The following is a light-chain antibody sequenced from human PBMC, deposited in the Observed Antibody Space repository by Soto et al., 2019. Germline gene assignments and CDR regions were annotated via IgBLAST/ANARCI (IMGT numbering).Light chain of an antibody. J-gene: IGLJ2*01. V-gene: IGLV1-40*01. Sequence: QSVLTQPPSVSGAPGQRVTISCTGSSSNTGAGYDVHWYQHLPGTAPKLLIYGNSNRPSGVPDRFSASKSGTSASLAITGLQAEDEADYYCQSYDSSLSGVLFGGGTKLTV. CDR3: QSYDSSLSGVL. CDR2: GNS. CDR1: SSNTGAGYD.